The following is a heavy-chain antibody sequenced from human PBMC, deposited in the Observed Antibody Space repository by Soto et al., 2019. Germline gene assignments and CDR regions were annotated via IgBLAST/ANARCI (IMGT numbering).Heavy chain of an antibody. Sequence: SVKVSCKASGGTFSSYTISWVRQAPGQGLEWMGRIIPILGIANYAQKFQGSVTITADKSTSTAYMELSSLRSEDTAVYYCARARIVVVPAAMDAFDIWGQGTMVTVSS. D-gene: IGHD2-2*01. CDR1: GGTFSSYT. CDR3: ARARIVVVPAAMDAFDI. CDR2: IIPILGIA. J-gene: IGHJ3*02. V-gene: IGHV1-69*02.